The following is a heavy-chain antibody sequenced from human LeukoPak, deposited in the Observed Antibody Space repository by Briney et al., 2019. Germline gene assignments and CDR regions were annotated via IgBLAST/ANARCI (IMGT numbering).Heavy chain of an antibody. D-gene: IGHD1-26*01. CDR1: GGSINGYY. J-gene: IGHJ4*02. CDR2: ISDSGYT. CDR3: ARGEHTCDY. V-gene: IGHV4-4*07. Sequence: KPSETLSLTCTVSGGSINGYYWNWIRQSAGKRLEWIGRISDSGYTNYNPSLQSRLTMSVDTSKIQFSLRLSSVTAADTAVYYCARGEHTCDYWGQGTLVTVSS.